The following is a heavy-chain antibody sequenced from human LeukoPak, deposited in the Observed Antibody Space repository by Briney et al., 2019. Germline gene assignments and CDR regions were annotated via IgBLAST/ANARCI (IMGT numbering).Heavy chain of an antibody. CDR1: GFTFSSYT. CDR2: ISGSGGST. D-gene: IGHD3-10*01. CDR3: AKKSRGSGSYYGDY. Sequence: PGGSLRLSCAASGFTFSSYTMNWVRQAPGKGLEWDSAISGSGGSTYYADSVKGRFTISRDNSKNTLYLQMNSLRAEDTAVYYCAKKSRGSGSYYGDYWGQGILVTVSS. V-gene: IGHV3-23*01. J-gene: IGHJ4*02.